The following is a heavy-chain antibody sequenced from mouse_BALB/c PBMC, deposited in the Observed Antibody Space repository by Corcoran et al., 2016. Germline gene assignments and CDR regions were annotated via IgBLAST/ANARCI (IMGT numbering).Heavy chain of an antibody. CDR1: GYTFTNYG. CDR3: ARRANWDIAY. J-gene: IGHJ3*01. Sequence: QIQLVQSGPELKKPGETVKISCKASGYTFTNYGMNWVKQAPGKGLKWMGWINTYTGEPTYADDFKGRFAFSLETTASTAYLQINNLKNEDMATYFCARRANWDIAYWGQGTLVTVSA. CDR2: INTYTGEP. V-gene: IGHV9-1*02. D-gene: IGHD4-1*01.